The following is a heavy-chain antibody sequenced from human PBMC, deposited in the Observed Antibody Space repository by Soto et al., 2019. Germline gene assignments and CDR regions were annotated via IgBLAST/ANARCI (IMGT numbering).Heavy chain of an antibody. J-gene: IGHJ4*02. V-gene: IGHV3-33*01. D-gene: IGHD2-2*01. CDR2: IWSGGSNE. CDR3: ARGPGTSYFDY. Sequence: ESGGGVVQPGRSLRLSCAASGFTFSSYGMHWVRQAPGKGLEWVAVIWSGGSNENYADSVKGRFTISRDNSKNMLYLQMNSLRAEDTVVYYCARGPGTSYFDYWGQGSLVTVSS. CDR1: GFTFSSYG.